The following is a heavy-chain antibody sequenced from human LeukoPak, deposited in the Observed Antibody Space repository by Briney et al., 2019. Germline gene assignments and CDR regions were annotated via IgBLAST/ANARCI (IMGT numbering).Heavy chain of an antibody. V-gene: IGHV1-18*04. CDR1: GYTFTGYY. CDR3: ARDNYYDSSGYDY. D-gene: IGHD3-22*01. CDR2: ISAYNGNT. J-gene: IGHJ4*02. Sequence: ASVKVSCKASGYTFTGYYMHWVRQAPGQGLEWMGWISAYNGNTNYAQKLQGRVTMTTDTSTSTAYMELRSLRSDDTAVYYCARDNYYDSSGYDYWGQGTLVTVSS.